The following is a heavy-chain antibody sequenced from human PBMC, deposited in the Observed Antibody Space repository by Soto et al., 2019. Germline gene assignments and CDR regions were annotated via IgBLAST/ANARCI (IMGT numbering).Heavy chain of an antibody. CDR3: ARDRHWNVPNWSDP. J-gene: IGHJ5*02. D-gene: IGHD1-1*01. Sequence: ASVKVSCKASGYTFTSYAMHWVRQAPGQRLEWMGWINAGNGNTKYSQKFQGRVTITRDTSASTAYMELSSLRSEDTAVYYCARDRHWNVPNWSDPWGQGTLVTVSA. CDR1: GYTFTSYA. CDR2: INAGNGNT. V-gene: IGHV1-3*01.